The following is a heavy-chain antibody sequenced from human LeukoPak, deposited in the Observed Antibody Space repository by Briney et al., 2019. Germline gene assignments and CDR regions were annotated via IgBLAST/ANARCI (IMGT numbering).Heavy chain of an antibody. V-gene: IGHV1-18*01. D-gene: IGHD2-15*01. CDR3: ARESLGYCSGGSCYWSHFGVYYYGMDV. J-gene: IGHJ6*02. Sequence: ASVKVSCKASGYTFTSYGISWVRQAPGQGLEWMGWISAYNGNTNYAQKLQGRVTMTTDTSTSTAYMELRSLRSDDTAVYYCARESLGYCSGGSCYWSHFGVYYYGMDVWGQGTTVTVSS. CDR2: ISAYNGNT. CDR1: GYTFTSYG.